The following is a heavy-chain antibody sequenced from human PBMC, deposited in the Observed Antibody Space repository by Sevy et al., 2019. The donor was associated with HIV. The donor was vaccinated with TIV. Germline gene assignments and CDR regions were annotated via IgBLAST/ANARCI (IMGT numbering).Heavy chain of an antibody. Sequence: GGSLRLSCAASGFTFSSYAMHWVRQAPGKGLEWVAVISYDESNKYYADSVKGRFTISRDNSKNTLYLQMNSLRAEDTAVYYCARESCSGGSCYADYWGQGTLVTVSS. CDR2: ISYDESNK. J-gene: IGHJ4*02. V-gene: IGHV3-30-3*01. CDR3: ARESCSGGSCYADY. D-gene: IGHD2-15*01. CDR1: GFTFSSYA.